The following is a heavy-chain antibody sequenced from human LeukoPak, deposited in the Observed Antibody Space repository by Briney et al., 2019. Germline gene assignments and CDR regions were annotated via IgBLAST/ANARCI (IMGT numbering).Heavy chain of an antibody. CDR2: IYSGGST. J-gene: IGHJ4*02. D-gene: IGHD3-3*01. V-gene: IGHV3-53*01. Sequence: GGALRLSCAASGFTVSSNYMSWVRQAPGKGLEWVSLIYSGGSTYYADSVKGRFTISRDNSKNTLYLQMNSLRAEDTAVYYCAVYDFWSGSYFDYWGQGTLVTVSS. CDR1: GFTVSSNY. CDR3: AVYDFWSGSYFDY.